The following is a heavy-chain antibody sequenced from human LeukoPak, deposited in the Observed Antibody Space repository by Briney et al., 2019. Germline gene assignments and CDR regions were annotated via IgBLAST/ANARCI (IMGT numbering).Heavy chain of an antibody. CDR3: AKLVGPTDY. Sequence: SGGSLRLSCEASGFSLSSYGMIWVRQAPGRGLEWVSAIGSSGATTYYADSVKGRFTISRDNSKNTLYLHMNSLRVEDTAVYYCAKLVGPTDYWGQGTLVTVSS. V-gene: IGHV3-23*01. D-gene: IGHD1-26*01. CDR2: IGSSGATT. CDR1: GFSLSSYG. J-gene: IGHJ4*02.